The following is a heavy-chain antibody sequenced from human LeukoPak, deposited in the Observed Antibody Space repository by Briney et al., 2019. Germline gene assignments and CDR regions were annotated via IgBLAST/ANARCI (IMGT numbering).Heavy chain of an antibody. V-gene: IGHV4-34*01. CDR1: GGSFSGYY. CDR2: INHSGST. Sequence: PSETLSLTCAVYGGSFSGYYWSWIRQPPGKGLEWIGEINHSGSTNYNPSLKSRVTISVDTSKNQFSLKLSSVTAADTAVCYCARGCPLQNYYGMDVWGQGTTVTVSS. J-gene: IGHJ6*02. CDR3: ARGCPLQNYYGMDV. D-gene: IGHD2-2*01.